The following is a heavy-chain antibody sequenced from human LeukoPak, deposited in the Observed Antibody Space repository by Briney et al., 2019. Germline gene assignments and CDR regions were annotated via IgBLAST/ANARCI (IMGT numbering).Heavy chain of an antibody. Sequence: SETLSPTCAVYGGSFSGYYWSWIRQPPGKGLEWIGEINHSGSTNYNPSLKSRVTISVDTSKNQFSLKLGSVTAADTAVYYCARVSRNYYDSSGYYYANWFDHWGQGTLVTVSS. CDR3: ARVSRNYYDSSGYYYANWFDH. CDR2: INHSGST. D-gene: IGHD3-22*01. V-gene: IGHV4-34*01. CDR1: GGSFSGYY. J-gene: IGHJ5*02.